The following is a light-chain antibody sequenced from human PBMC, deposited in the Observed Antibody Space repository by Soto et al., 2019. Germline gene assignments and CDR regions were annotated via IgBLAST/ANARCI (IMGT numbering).Light chain of an antibody. J-gene: IGLJ2*01. V-gene: IGLV2-14*01. CDR3: SSYPSTTTPVV. CDR2: EVT. CDR1: SSDVGGYNY. Sequence: QSALTQPASVSGSPGQSITISCTGTSSDVGGYNYVSWYQQHPGQAPTLMIYEVTNRPSGVSNRFSGSKSGNAASLTISGLQPEDEADYYCSSYPSTTTPVVFGGGTQLTVL.